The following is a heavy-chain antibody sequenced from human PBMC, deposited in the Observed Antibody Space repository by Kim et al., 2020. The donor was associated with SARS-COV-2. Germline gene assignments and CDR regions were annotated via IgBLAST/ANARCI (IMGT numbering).Heavy chain of an antibody. CDR3: AREPTWEHFDY. J-gene: IGHJ4*02. D-gene: IGHD1-1*01. V-gene: IGHV3-11*01. Sequence: TIDYAAYVKRRFTISRDDAKNSLFLQMNSLRAEDTAVYYCAREPTWEHFDYWGRGTLVTVSS. CDR2: TI.